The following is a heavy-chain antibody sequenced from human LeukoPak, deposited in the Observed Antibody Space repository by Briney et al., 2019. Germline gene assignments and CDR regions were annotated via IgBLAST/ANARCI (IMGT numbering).Heavy chain of an antibody. CDR1: GYSFTDYY. Sequence: ASVKVSCKTSGYSFTDYYIHWVRQAPGQGLEWMGWINTKTGRTSSARKFQGRVTMTRDPSIATVYMDMAWLTSDDTAIYFCARADFIDAGPYLIGPWGQGTLVTVSS. CDR3: ARADFIDAGPYLIGP. D-gene: IGHD3-3*01. V-gene: IGHV1-2*02. CDR2: INTKTGRT. J-gene: IGHJ5*02.